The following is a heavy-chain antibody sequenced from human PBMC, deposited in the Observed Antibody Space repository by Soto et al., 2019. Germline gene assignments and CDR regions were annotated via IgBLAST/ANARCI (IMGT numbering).Heavy chain of an antibody. Sequence: ASVKVSCKASGGTFSSYTISWVRQAPGQGLEWMGRIIPILGIANYAQKFQGRVTITADKSTSTAYMELSSLRSEDTAVYYCARAPRFGESTLGYWGQGTRVTVAS. CDR2: IIPILGIA. CDR1: GGTFSSYT. CDR3: ARAPRFGESTLGY. D-gene: IGHD3-10*01. J-gene: IGHJ4*02. V-gene: IGHV1-69*02.